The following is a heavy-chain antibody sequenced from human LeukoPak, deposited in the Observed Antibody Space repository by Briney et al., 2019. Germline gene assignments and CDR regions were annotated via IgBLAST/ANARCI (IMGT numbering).Heavy chain of an antibody. CDR2: IIPIFGPA. J-gene: IGHJ6*03. D-gene: IGHD4-23*01. Sequence: SVKVSCKASGGTFSSYAISWVRQAPGHGLEWMGRIIPIFGPANYPQNFQGRVTISTDKSTTTVYMELSSLRFDDTAVYYCARDDRLWGGNPNMDVWGKGTTVAVS. CDR1: GGTFSSYA. V-gene: IGHV1-69*05. CDR3: ARDDRLWGGNPNMDV.